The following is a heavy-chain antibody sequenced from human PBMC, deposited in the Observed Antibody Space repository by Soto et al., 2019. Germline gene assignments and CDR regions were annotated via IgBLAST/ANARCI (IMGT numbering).Heavy chain of an antibody. CDR2: ISGSGGST. Sequence: GGSLRLSCAASGFTFSSYAMSWVRQAPGKGREWVSAISGSGGSTYYADSVKGRFTISRDNSKNTLYLQMNSLRAEDTAVYYCAKGHIAAAVYNWFDPWGQGTLVTVSS. D-gene: IGHD6-13*01. CDR3: AKGHIAAAVYNWFDP. J-gene: IGHJ5*02. V-gene: IGHV3-23*01. CDR1: GFTFSSYA.